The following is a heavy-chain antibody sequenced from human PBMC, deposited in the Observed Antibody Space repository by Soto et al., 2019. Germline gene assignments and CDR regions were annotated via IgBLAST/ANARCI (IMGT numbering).Heavy chain of an antibody. Sequence: ASVKVSCKASGYTCTSYGISCVLQSPLQGLEWMGWISAYNGNTNYAQRLQGRVTMTTDTSTSTAYMELRSLRSDDTAVYYCARVTPYYYDSSGYYDYWGQGTLVTVSS. CDR1: GYTCTSYG. V-gene: IGHV1-18*01. CDR3: ARVTPYYYDSSGYYDY. J-gene: IGHJ4*02. D-gene: IGHD3-22*01. CDR2: ISAYNGNT.